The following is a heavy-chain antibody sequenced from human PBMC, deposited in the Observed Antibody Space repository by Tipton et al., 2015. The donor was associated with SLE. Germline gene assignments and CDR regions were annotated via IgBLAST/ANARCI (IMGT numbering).Heavy chain of an antibody. Sequence: TLSLTCTVSGGSISSSSYYWGWTRQPPGKGLEWIGSIYYSGSTYYNPSLKSRVTISVDTSKNQFSLKLSSVTAADTAVYYCARSRGGGIAAAGGYFQHWGQGTLVTVSS. J-gene: IGHJ1*01. CDR2: IYYSGST. V-gene: IGHV4-39*07. CDR1: GGSISSSSYY. D-gene: IGHD6-13*01. CDR3: ARSRGGGIAAAGGYFQH.